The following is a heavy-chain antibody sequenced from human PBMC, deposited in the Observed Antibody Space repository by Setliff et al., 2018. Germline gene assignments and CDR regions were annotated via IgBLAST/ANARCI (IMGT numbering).Heavy chain of an antibody. CDR2: IYHNGNT. CDR3: ARDRTAYSYGLDV. V-gene: IGHV4-38-2*02. CDR1: NHSLSSDYY. D-gene: IGHD5-18*01. J-gene: IGHJ6*02. Sequence: SETLSLTCAVSNHSLSSDYYWGWIRQSPVKGLEWIGYIYHNGNTNSNPSLKTRVSMSVDTSKNQIALNLKSVTAADTAVYYCARDRTAYSYGLDVWGQGTTVTVSS.